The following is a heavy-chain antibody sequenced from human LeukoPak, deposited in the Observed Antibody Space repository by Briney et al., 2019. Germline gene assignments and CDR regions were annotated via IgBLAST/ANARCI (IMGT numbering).Heavy chain of an antibody. Sequence: SETLSLTCTVSGGSISSGGYYWSWIRQPPGKGLEWIGYIYHSGSTYYNPSLKSRVTISVDRSKNQFSLKLSSVTAADTAVYYCARDGAYQLPSSPRYYYYMDVWGKGTTVTVSS. D-gene: IGHD2-2*01. V-gene: IGHV4-30-2*01. CDR3: ARDGAYQLPSSPRYYYYMDV. CDR1: GGSISSGGYY. CDR2: IYHSGST. J-gene: IGHJ6*03.